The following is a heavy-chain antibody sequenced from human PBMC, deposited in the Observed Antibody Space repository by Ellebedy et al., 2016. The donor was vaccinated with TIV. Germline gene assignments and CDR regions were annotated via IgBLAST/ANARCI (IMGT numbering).Heavy chain of an antibody. CDR3: AKDTGRWSFDN. V-gene: IGHV1-46*01. CDR1: GYTFTSYN. Sequence: AASVKVSCKASGYTFTSYNINWVRQAPGQGLEWMGIVNPSGGTPNYAQKFQGRVTMTGDTSTSTVYMELTSLRSEDTAVYYCAKDTGRWSFDNWGQGTLVTVSS. J-gene: IGHJ4*02. CDR2: VNPSGGTP. D-gene: IGHD2-15*01.